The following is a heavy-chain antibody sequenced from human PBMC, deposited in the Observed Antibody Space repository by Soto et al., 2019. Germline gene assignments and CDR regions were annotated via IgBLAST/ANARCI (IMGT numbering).Heavy chain of an antibody. Sequence: SETLSLTCAVYGGSFSGYYWSWIRQPPGKGLEWIGEINHSGSTNYNPSLKSRVTISVDTSKNQFSLKLSSVTAADTAVYYCARAARYYYDSSGYYYNYYGMDVWGQGTTVTVSS. J-gene: IGHJ6*02. CDR2: INHSGST. V-gene: IGHV4-34*01. CDR3: ARAARYYYDSSGYYYNYYGMDV. CDR1: GGSFSGYY. D-gene: IGHD3-22*01.